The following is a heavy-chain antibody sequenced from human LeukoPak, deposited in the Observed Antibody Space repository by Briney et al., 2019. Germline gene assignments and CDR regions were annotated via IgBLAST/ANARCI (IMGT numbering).Heavy chain of an antibody. Sequence: ASVKVSCKASGYTFTSYGISWVRQAPGQGLEWMGWISAYNGNTNYAQKLQGRVTMTTDTSTSTAYMELRGLRSDDTAVYYCARVSIAAYYFDYWGQGTLVTVSS. D-gene: IGHD6-25*01. CDR2: ISAYNGNT. V-gene: IGHV1-18*01. CDR1: GYTFTSYG. CDR3: ARVSIAAYYFDY. J-gene: IGHJ4*02.